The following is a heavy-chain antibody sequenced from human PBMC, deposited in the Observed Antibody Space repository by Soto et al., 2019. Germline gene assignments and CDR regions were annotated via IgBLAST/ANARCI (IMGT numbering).Heavy chain of an antibody. D-gene: IGHD3-22*01. J-gene: IGHJ3*02. CDR1: GYTFISYL. CDR2: IDPSDSYN. CDR3: ARGYDSSGYFAFDI. Sequence: PGESLKISCKGSGYTFISYLITWVRQMPGKGLEWMGRIDPSDSYNNYSPSFQGHVTISADKSIRAAYLQWSSLKASDTAMYYCARGYDSSGYFAFDIWGQGTKVTVSS. V-gene: IGHV5-10-1*01.